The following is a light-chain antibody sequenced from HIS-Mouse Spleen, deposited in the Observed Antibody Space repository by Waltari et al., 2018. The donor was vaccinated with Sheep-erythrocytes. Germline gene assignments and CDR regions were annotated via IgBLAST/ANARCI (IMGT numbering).Light chain of an antibody. J-gene: IGKJ1*01. CDR2: DAS. V-gene: IGKV3-11*01. Sequence: EIVLTQSPATLSVSPGARATLSCRASQSVSSYLAWYQQKPGQAPRLLIYDASNRATGIPARFSGSGSGTDFTLTISSLEPEDFAVYYCQQRSNWPPTFGQGTKVEIK. CDR1: QSVSSY. CDR3: QQRSNWPPT.